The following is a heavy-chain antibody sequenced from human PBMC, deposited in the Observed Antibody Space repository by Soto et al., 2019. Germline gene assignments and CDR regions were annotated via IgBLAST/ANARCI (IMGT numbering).Heavy chain of an antibody. J-gene: IGHJ4*02. Sequence: QVQLQESGPGLVKPSQTLSLTCTVSGGSISSGGYYWSWIRQHPGKGLEWIGYIYYSGSTYYNPSLKSRVTISVDTSKNQFYLKLSSVTAADTAVYYCARGRVVVVAAAGYFDYWGQGTLVTVSS. CDR2: IYYSGST. D-gene: IGHD2-15*01. V-gene: IGHV4-31*03. CDR1: GGSISSGGYY. CDR3: ARGRVVVVAAAGYFDY.